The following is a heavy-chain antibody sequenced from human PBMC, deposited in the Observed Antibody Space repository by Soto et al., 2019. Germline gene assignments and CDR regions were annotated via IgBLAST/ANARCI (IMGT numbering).Heavy chain of an antibody. V-gene: IGHV3-23*01. D-gene: IGHD3-16*02. J-gene: IGHJ4*02. Sequence: GGSLRLSCAASGFTFSSYAMSWVRQAPGKGLEWVSAISGSGGSTYYADSVKGRFTISRDNSKNTLYLQMNSLRAEDTAVYYCAKDSNVWGSYRYTDYWRQGTLVTVSS. CDR1: GFTFSSYA. CDR2: ISGSGGST. CDR3: AKDSNVWGSYRYTDY.